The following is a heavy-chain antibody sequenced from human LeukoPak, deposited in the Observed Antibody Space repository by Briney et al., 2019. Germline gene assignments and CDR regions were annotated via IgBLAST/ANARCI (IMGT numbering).Heavy chain of an antibody. CDR1: GGSISSGSCY. D-gene: IGHD2-2*01. J-gene: IGHJ6*03. Sequence: NPSQTLSLTCTVSGGSISSGSCYWSWIRQPAGKGLEWIGRIYTSGSTNYNPSLKSRVTISVDTSKNQFSLKLSSVTAADTAVYYCARGERQYQLLWDFYYYYMDVWGKGTTVTVSS. V-gene: IGHV4-61*02. CDR2: IYTSGST. CDR3: ARGERQYQLLWDFYYYYMDV.